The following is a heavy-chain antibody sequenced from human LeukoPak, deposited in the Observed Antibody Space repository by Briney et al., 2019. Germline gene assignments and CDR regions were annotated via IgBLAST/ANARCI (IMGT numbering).Heavy chain of an antibody. CDR2: IYPGNSDT. J-gene: IGHJ5*02. CDR3: ARVAPYYTESWFDP. Sequence: GASLKISRKGSGYSFTNYWIGWVGRMPGKGLERMGIIYPGNSDTRYSPSLQGQVTISADKSITTAYLQWSSLKASDTAMYYCARVAPYYTESWFDPWGQGTMVTVSS. CDR1: GYSFTNYW. D-gene: IGHD3-10*01. V-gene: IGHV5-51*01.